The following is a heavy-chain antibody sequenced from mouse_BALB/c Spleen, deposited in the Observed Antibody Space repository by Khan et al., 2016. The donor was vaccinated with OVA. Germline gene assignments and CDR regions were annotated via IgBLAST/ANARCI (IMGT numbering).Heavy chain of an antibody. CDR2: IIYRGRT. CDR1: AYSITRVYG. CDR3: ARTARIKY. J-gene: IGHJ2*01. V-gene: IGHV3-2*02. Sequence: VQLKQSGPGLVKPSQSLSLTCTVTAYSITRVYGGNWIRRFPGNKLEWMDSIIYRGRTNYNPSLKSRISITRDKSKNQFSLQLNSGTTEDTATYYCARTARIKYWGQGTTLTVSS. D-gene: IGHD1-2*01.